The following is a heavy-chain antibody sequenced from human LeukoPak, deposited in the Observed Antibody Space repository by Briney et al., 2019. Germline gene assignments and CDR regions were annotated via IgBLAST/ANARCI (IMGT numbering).Heavy chain of an antibody. CDR3: SRGPRFDP. V-gene: IGHV1-8*01. CDR1: GYSFNIYE. Sequence: ASVKVSCKTSGYSFNIYEINGVRQATGQGGEGMGWVNPNSGDTDYPQKFQGRLTMTRNTSISTAYMERSGLRLEDTAVDYCSRGPRFDPWGKGTQVTVPS. CDR2: VNPNSGDT. J-gene: IGHJ5*02.